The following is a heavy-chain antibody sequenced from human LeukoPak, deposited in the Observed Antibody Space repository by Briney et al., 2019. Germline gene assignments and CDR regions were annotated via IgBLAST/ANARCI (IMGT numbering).Heavy chain of an antibody. D-gene: IGHD2-2*02. Sequence: PGGSLRLSCVGSGFTFSGNGMHWVRQAPGKGLEWVTLIWYDGSNEHYADSVKGRFTISRDNSKNTLYLQMNSLRAEDTAVYYCVRGSCSSTSCYRSFDYWGQGTLVTVSS. V-gene: IGHV3-33*01. CDR3: VRGSCSSTSCYRSFDY. J-gene: IGHJ4*02. CDR1: GFTFSGNG. CDR2: IWYDGSNE.